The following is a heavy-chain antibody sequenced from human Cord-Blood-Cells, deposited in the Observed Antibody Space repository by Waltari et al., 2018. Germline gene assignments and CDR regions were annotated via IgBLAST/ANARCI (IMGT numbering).Heavy chain of an antibody. CDR3: ASLAAPDAFDI. CDR1: GFTFSSYW. V-gene: IGHV3-7*01. J-gene: IGHJ3*02. CDR2: IKQYGSEK. Sequence: EVQLVESGGGLVQPGGSLRLSWAASGFTFSSYWMSWVRQAPGKGLEWVANIKQYGSEKYYVDSVKGRFTISRDNAKNSLYLQMNSLRAEDTAVYYCASLAAPDAFDIWGQGTMVTVSS. D-gene: IGHD6-6*01.